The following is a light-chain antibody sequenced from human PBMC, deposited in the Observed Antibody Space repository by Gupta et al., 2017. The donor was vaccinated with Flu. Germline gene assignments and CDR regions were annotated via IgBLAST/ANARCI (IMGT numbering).Light chain of an antibody. CDR2: GAS. CDR1: QSVTRRY. V-gene: IGKV3-20*01. CDR3: HHKGSSPAS. Sequence: LLLSTGDRFARSCGAGQSVTRRYLGWYQQKRGQAPRLLIYGASSRATGIPDRFSGSGCGTEFTLTISRPGPEDFAVYSCHHKGSSPASFGQGTKVEIK. J-gene: IGKJ2*01.